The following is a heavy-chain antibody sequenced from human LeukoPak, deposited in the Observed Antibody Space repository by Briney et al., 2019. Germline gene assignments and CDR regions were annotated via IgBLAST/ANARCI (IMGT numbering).Heavy chain of an antibody. CDR2: IGIGDDT. CDR1: GFTFRSYD. CDR3: VRGGIRVSGIDAFDI. D-gene: IGHD5/OR15-5a*01. J-gene: IGHJ3*02. Sequence: GGSLRLSCAASGFTFRSYDMHWVRQTPGRGLEWLSAIGIGDDTHYPDSVKGRFTISRENAKNSLYPQMNSLRDGDTAVYYCVRGGIRVSGIDAFDIWGQGTMVTVSS. V-gene: IGHV3-13*01.